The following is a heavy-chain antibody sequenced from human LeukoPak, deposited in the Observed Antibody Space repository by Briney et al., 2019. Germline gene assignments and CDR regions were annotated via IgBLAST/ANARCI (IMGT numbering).Heavy chain of an antibody. J-gene: IGHJ6*02. Sequence: GGSLRLSCAASGFTFSDYYMSWIRQAPGKGLEWVSYISSSGSSIYYADSVKGRFTISRDNAKNSLYLQMNSLRAEDTAVYYCARSGRYYDFWSGYYHSYGMDVWGQGTTVTVSS. CDR3: ARSGRYYDFWSGYYHSYGMDV. CDR2: ISSSGSSI. D-gene: IGHD3-3*01. V-gene: IGHV3-11*01. CDR1: GFTFSDYY.